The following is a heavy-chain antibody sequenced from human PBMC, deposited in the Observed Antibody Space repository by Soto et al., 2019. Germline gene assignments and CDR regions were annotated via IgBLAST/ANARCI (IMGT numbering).Heavy chain of an antibody. J-gene: IGHJ3*02. D-gene: IGHD3-22*01. CDR1: GFTFSSYG. CDR2: IWYDGSNK. V-gene: IGHV3-33*01. Sequence: PVGSLRLSCAASGFTFSSYGMHWVGQAPGKGLEWVAVIWYDGSNKYYADSVKGRFTISRDNSKNTLYLQMNSLRAEDTAVYYCAIDQEYYYDSSGYPDAFDIWGQGT. CDR3: AIDQEYYYDSSGYPDAFDI.